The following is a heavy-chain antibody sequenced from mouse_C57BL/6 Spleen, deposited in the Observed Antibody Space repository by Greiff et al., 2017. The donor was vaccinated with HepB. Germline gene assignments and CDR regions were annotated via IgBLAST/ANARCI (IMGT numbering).Heavy chain of an antibody. J-gene: IGHJ4*01. V-gene: IGHV2-6-1*01. Sequence: VKLQESGPGLVAPSQSLSITCTVSGFSLTSYGVHWVRQPPGKGLEWLVVIWSDGSTTYNSALKSRLSISKDNSKSQVFLKMNSLQTDDTAMYYCARHLYYYGSSYDYAMDYWGQGTSVTVSS. D-gene: IGHD1-1*01. CDR1: GFSLTSYG. CDR3: ARHLYYYGSSYDYAMDY. CDR2: IWSDGST.